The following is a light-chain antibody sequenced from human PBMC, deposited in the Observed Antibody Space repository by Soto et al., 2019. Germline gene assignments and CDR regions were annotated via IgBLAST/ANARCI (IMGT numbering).Light chain of an antibody. CDR1: QSLLHGNGYNY. CDR3: QQSYSTPIT. CDR2: LGS. V-gene: IGKV2-28*01. Sequence: DIVMTQSPLSLSVTPGEPASISCRSNQSLLHGNGYNYLDWYLQKPGQTPQLLIYLGSNRASGVPDRFSGSGSGTDFTLTISSLQPEDFATYYCQQSYSTPITFGQGTRLEIK. J-gene: IGKJ5*01.